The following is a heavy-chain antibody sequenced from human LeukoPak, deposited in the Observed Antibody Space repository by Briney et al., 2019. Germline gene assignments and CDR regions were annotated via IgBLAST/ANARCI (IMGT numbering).Heavy chain of an antibody. CDR1: GFTFSTYW. V-gene: IGHV3-74*01. CDR2: INSDGSST. J-gene: IGHJ4*02. D-gene: IGHD4-17*01. Sequence: GGSLRLSCAASGFTFSTYWMHWVRQAPGKGLVWVSRINSDGSSTSYADSVKGRFTISRDNAKNSLYLQMNSLRAEDTAVYYCARGKNDDYGDPFREGFDYWGQGTLVTVSS. CDR3: ARGKNDDYGDPFREGFDY.